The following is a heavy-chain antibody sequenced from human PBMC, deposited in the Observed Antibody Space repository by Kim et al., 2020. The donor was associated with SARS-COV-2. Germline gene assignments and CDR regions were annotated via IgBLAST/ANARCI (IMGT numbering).Heavy chain of an antibody. J-gene: IGHJ6*02. CDR1: GGSISSYY. CDR3: ARVAVVILPNYYYYYGMDV. V-gene: IGHV4-4*07. CDR2: IYTSGST. D-gene: IGHD3-3*01. Sequence: SETLSLTCTVSGGSISSYYWSWIRQPAGKGLEWIGRIYTSGSTNYNPSLKSRVTMSVDTSKNQFSLKLSSVTAADTAVYYCARVAVVILPNYYYYYGMDVWGQGTTVTVSS.